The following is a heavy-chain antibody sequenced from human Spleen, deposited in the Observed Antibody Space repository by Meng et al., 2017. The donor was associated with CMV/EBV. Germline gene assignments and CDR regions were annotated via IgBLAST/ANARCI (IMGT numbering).Heavy chain of an antibody. Sequence: GESLKISCAASGFTFSSYAMTWVRQAPGKGLEWVSSFGGSGGSTYYADSLKGRFTISRDNSKNTLYLQMNSLRAEDTAVYYCAKGVRVGTRGPFDYWGQGTLVTVS. CDR1: GFTFSSYA. V-gene: IGHV3-23*01. CDR2: FGGSGGST. D-gene: IGHD1-26*01. J-gene: IGHJ4*02. CDR3: AKGVRVGTRGPFDY.